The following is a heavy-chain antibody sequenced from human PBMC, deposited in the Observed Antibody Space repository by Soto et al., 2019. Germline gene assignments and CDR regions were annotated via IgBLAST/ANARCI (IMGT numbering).Heavy chain of an antibody. CDR3: ARQIYDSDTGPNFQYYFDS. CDR1: GYSFTSYW. D-gene: IGHD3-22*01. J-gene: IGHJ4*02. V-gene: IGHV5-10-1*01. CDR2: IDPSDSQT. Sequence: EESLKICCKGSGYSFTSYWITWVRQKPGKGLEWMGRIDPSDSQTYYSPSFRGHVTISVTKSITTVFLQWSSLRASDTAMYYCARQIYDSDTGPNFQYYFDSWGQGTPVTVSS.